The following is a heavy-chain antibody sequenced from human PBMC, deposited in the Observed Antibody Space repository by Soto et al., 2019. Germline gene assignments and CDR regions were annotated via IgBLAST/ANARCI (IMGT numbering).Heavy chain of an antibody. CDR3: TRQCPAPGTGLDWFDP. V-gene: IGHV3-73*01. J-gene: IGHJ5*02. Sequence: PGGSLRLSCAASGFTFSDSDLNWVRQASGKGLEWVGRIRAKANNYVTTYAASVKGRFTISRDDSKNAAYLQMSSLKTEDTALYYCTRQCPAPGTGLDWFDPWGQGTPVTVSS. D-gene: IGHD3-10*01. CDR2: IRAKANNYVT. CDR1: GFTFSDSD.